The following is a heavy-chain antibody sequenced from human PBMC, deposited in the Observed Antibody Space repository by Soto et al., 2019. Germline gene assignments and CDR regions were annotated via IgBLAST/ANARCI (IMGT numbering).Heavy chain of an antibody. CDR1: GFTISTHG. CDR3: AAATTWNFHFHY. J-gene: IGHJ4*02. Sequence: QVQLVESGGGVVQPGTSLRLSCAASGFTISTHGMHWVRQAPGKGLEWVANIWYDGSNRFYADSVKGRFTISKDNSKNTIYLQMSSLRAEDTAVYYCAAATTWNFHFHYWGQGTQVNVSS. CDR2: IWYDGSNR. D-gene: IGHD1-7*01. V-gene: IGHV3-33*01.